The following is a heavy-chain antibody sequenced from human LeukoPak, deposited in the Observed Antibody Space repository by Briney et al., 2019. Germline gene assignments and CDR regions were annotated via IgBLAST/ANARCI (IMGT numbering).Heavy chain of an antibody. CDR2: INHSGST. V-gene: IGHV4-34*01. CDR3: ARDDPDSSGYYDDY. J-gene: IGHJ4*02. D-gene: IGHD3-22*01. CDR1: GGSFSGYY. Sequence: PSETLSLTCAVYGGSFSGYYWSWIRQPPGKGLEWIGEINHSGSTNYNPSLKSRVTISVDTSKNQFSLKLSSVTAADTAVYYCARDDPDSSGYYDDYWGQGTLVTVSS.